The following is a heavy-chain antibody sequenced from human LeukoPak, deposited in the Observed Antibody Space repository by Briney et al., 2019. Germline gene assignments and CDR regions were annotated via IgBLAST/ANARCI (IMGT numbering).Heavy chain of an antibody. J-gene: IGHJ4*02. Sequence: GGSLILSCAASGFTFSSYGMHWVRQAPGKGLEWVAVISYDGSNKYYADSVKGRFTISRDNSKNTLYLQMNSLRAEDTAVYYCAKEPNYDFWSGAYFGYWGQGTLVTVSS. CDR1: GFTFSSYG. V-gene: IGHV3-30*18. D-gene: IGHD3-3*01. CDR2: ISYDGSNK. CDR3: AKEPNYDFWSGAYFGY.